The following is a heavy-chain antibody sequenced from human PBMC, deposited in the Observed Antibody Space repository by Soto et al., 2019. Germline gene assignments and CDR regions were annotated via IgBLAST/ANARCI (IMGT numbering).Heavy chain of an antibody. J-gene: IGHJ4*02. Sequence: SETLSLTCTVSGGSVSSYYWSWIRQPPGKGLEWIGYIYYSGSTNYNPSLKSRVTISVDTSKNQFSLKLSSVTAADTAVYYCARQTGGMYQLPASHKYYFDYWGQGTLVTVSS. D-gene: IGHD2-2*01. CDR1: GGSVSSYY. V-gene: IGHV4-59*08. CDR3: ARQTGGMYQLPASHKYYFDY. CDR2: IYYSGST.